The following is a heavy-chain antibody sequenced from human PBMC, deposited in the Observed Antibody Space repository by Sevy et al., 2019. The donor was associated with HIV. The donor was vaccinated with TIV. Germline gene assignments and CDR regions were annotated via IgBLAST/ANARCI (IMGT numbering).Heavy chain of an antibody. J-gene: IGHJ5*02. Sequence: GGSLRLSCAASGFIVSSNYMSWVRQAPGKGLEWVSVIYSGGSTYYADSVKGRFTISRDNSKNTLYLQMNSLRAEETAVYYCARLRSCSGGSCYSGGWFDPWGQGTLVTVSS. CDR1: GFIVSSNY. V-gene: IGHV3-53*01. CDR2: IYSGGST. CDR3: ARLRSCSGGSCYSGGWFDP. D-gene: IGHD2-15*01.